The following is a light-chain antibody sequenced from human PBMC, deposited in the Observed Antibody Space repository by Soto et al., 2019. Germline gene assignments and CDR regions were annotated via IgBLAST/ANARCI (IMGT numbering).Light chain of an antibody. Sequence: DIQMTQPPSTLSASVGDRVTITCRACESIDTWLAWYQQKPGKAPRLLIYKASSLESGVPSRFSGSGSGTEFTLTISSLQPDDFATYYCQQYKSYSLTFGGGTKVEIK. CDR3: QQYKSYSLT. CDR2: KAS. CDR1: ESIDTW. J-gene: IGKJ4*01. V-gene: IGKV1-5*03.